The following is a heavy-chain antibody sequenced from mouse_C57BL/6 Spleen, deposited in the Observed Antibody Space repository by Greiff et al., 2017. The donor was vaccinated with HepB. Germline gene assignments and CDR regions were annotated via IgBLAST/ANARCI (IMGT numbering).Heavy chain of an antibody. V-gene: IGHV1-15*01. CDR2: IDPETGGT. CDR1: GYTFTDYE. D-gene: IGHD1-1*01. J-gene: IGHJ1*03. CDR3: KRMDYYGGGWYFDV. Sequence: QVQLQQSGAELVRPGASVTLSCKASGYTFTDYEMHWVKQTPVHGLEWIGAIDPETGGTAYNQKFKGKAILTADKSSSTAYMELRSLTSEDSAVYYCKRMDYYGGGWYFDVWGTGTTVTVSS.